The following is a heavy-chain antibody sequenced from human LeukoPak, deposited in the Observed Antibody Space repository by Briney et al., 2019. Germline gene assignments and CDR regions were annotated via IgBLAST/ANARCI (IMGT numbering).Heavy chain of an antibody. CDR1: GFTFISYG. J-gene: IGHJ6*02. CDR2: ISYDGSDK. V-gene: IGHV3-30*18. CDR3: GKDRGAAAGTHYGMDV. Sequence: GGSLRLSCAASGFTFISYGMHWVRQAPGKGLEWVAVISYDGSDKYYADSVKGRFTISRDNSKDTLYLQMNSLRPEDTAVYYCGKDRGAAAGTHYGMDVWGQGATVTVSS. D-gene: IGHD6-13*01.